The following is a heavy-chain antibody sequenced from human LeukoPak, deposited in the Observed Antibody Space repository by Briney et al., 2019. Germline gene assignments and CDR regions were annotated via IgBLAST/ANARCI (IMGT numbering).Heavy chain of an antibody. CDR1: GYTFTSYG. CDR3: ARDRLRFLPWDWFDP. D-gene: IGHD3-3*01. CDR2: ISAYNGNT. J-gene: IGHJ5*02. V-gene: IGHV1-18*01. Sequence: GASVKVSCKASGYTFTSYGLSWVRQAPGQGLEWMGWISAYNGNTNYAQKFQGRVTMTTDTSTSTAYMELRSLRSDDTAVYYCARDRLRFLPWDWFDPWGQGTLVTASS.